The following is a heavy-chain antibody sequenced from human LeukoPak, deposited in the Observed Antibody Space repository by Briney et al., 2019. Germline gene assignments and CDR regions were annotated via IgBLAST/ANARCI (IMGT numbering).Heavy chain of an antibody. V-gene: IGHV3-30*18. Sequence: GGSLRLSCAASGFTFSGYGMRWVRQAPGKGLEWVAVISYDGSNKYYADSVKGRFTISRDNSKNTLYLQMNSLRAEDTAVYYCAKVVHGVWGQGTLVTVSS. CDR1: GFTFSGYG. J-gene: IGHJ4*02. D-gene: IGHD4-17*01. CDR2: ISYDGSNK. CDR3: AKVVHGV.